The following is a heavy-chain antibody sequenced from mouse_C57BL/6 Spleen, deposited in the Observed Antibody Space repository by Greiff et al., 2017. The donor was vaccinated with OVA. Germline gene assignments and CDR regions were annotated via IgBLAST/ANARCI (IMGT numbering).Heavy chain of an antibody. J-gene: IGHJ4*01. CDR3: ARMGLRYPCAMDY. D-gene: IGHD1-1*01. CDR2: ISSGSSYT. V-gene: IGHV5-6*01. CDR1: GFTFSSYG. Sequence: EVQLVESGGDLVKPGGSLKLSCAASGFTFSSYGMSWVRQTPDKRLEWVATISSGSSYTYYPDSVKGRFTISRDNAKNTLYLQMSRLKSEDTAMXYCARMGLRYPCAMDYWGQGTSVTVSS.